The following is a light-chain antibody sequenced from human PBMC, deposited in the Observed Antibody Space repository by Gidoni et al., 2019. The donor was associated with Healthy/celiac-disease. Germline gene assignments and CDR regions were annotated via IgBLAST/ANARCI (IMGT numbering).Light chain of an antibody. CDR2: GNS. CDR1: STNIGAGYD. J-gene: IGLJ1*01. CDR3: QSYDSSLSAHYV. V-gene: IGLV1-40*01. Sequence: QSVLTQPPSVSAAPGQRVPISCTGSSTNIGAGYDVHWYQQLPGTAPKLLIYGNSNRPSGVPDRFSGSKSGTSASLAITGLQAEDEADYYCQSYDSSLSAHYVFGTGTKVTVL.